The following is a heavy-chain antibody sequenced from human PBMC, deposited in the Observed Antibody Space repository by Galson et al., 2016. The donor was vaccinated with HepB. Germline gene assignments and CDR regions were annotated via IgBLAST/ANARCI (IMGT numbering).Heavy chain of an antibody. V-gene: IGHV1-69*13. CDR3: ARDKYSGSFRLFDS. CDR2: LIPIFRTP. CDR1: GGTFSNYA. D-gene: IGHD1-26*01. J-gene: IGHJ4*02. Sequence: SVKVSCKASGGTFSNYAISWVRQAPGQGLEWMGGLIPIFRTPNYVQKFQGRITITAGESTSTAYMELSSLRSEDTAVYFCARDKYSGSFRLFDSWGQGTLVTVSS.